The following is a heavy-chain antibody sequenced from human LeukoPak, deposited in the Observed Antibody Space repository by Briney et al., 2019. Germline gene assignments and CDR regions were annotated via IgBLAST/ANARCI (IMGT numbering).Heavy chain of an antibody. J-gene: IGHJ4*02. CDR1: GGSISSYY. CDR3: ARHPLGYCSSTSCYAFDY. Sequence: MASETLSLTCTVSGGSISSYYWSWIRQPPGKGLEWIGYIYYSGSTNYNPSLKSRVTISIDTSKNQFSLKLSSVTAADTAVYYCARHPLGYCSSTSCYAFDYWGQGTLVTVSS. V-gene: IGHV4-59*08. D-gene: IGHD2-2*01. CDR2: IYYSGST.